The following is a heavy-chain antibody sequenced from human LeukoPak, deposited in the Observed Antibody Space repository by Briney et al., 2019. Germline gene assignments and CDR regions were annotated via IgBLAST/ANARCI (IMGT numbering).Heavy chain of an antibody. CDR3: TTDWSSITMAQGIDY. J-gene: IGHJ4*02. CDR2: IKSKTDGGTT. D-gene: IGHD3-10*01. CDR1: GFTFSNAW. V-gene: IGHV3-15*01. Sequence: GGSLRLSCAASGFTFSNAWMSWVRQAPGKGLEWVGRIKSKTDGGTTDYAAPVKGRFTISRDDSKNTLYLRMNSLKTEDTAVYYCTTDWSSITMAQGIDYWGQGTLVTVSS.